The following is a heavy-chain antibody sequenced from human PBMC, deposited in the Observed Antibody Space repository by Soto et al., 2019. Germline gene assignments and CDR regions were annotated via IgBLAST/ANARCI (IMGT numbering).Heavy chain of an antibody. D-gene: IGHD6-19*01. CDR1: GDSVSSNSAA. V-gene: IGHV6-1*01. CDR3: ARDLYRSGWYVVDY. J-gene: IGHJ4*02. Sequence: SQTLSLTCAISGDSVSSNSAAWNWIRQSPSRGLEWLGRTYYRSKWYNNYAVSVESRITINPDTSKNQFSLQLNSVTPEDTAVYYCARDLYRSGWYVVDYWGQGTLVTVSS. CDR2: TYYRSKWYN.